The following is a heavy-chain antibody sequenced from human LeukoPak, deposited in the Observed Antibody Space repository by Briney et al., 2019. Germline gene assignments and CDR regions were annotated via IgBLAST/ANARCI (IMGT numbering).Heavy chain of an antibody. V-gene: IGHV3-30-3*02. Sequence: GGSLRLSCAASGFTFSSYAMHWVRQAPGKGLEWVAVISYDGSNKYYADSVRGRLTISRDNSKNTLYLQMNSLRADDTAVYYCAKSLLTTATGTGRAFDIWGQGTMVTVSS. CDR2: ISYDGSNK. CDR3: AKSLLTTATGTGRAFDI. D-gene: IGHD1-1*01. CDR1: GFTFSSYA. J-gene: IGHJ3*02.